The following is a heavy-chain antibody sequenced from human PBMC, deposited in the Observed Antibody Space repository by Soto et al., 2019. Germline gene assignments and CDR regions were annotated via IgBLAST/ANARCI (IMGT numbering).Heavy chain of an antibody. J-gene: IGHJ6*02. D-gene: IGHD1-20*01. CDR2: IYYSGST. Sequence: SETLSLTCTVSGGSISSGGYYWSWIRQHPGKGLEWIGYIYYSGSTYYNPSLKSRVTISVDTSKNQFSLKLSSVTAADTAVYYCARDKGITVTEPLYYYYYGMDVWGQGTTVTVSS. CDR3: ARDKGITVTEPLYYYYYGMDV. CDR1: GGSISSGGYY. V-gene: IGHV4-31*03.